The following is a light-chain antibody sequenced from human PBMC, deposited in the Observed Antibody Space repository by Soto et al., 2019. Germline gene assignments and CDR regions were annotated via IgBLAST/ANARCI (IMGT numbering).Light chain of an antibody. Sequence: EIVMTQSPGTLSLSPCDRATLSARASQSVGKSLAWYQQKPGQAPRLLIYGASSRATGIPDRFSGSGSGTDFTLTISRLEPEDFAVYYCQQYGSSPITFGQGTRLEIK. CDR3: QQYGSSPIT. J-gene: IGKJ5*01. CDR1: QSVGKS. CDR2: GAS. V-gene: IGKV3-20*01.